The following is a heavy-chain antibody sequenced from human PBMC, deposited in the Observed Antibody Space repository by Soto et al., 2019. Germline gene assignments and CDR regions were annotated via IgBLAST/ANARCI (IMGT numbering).Heavy chain of an antibody. CDR1: GYTFTGYY. CDR2: INPNSGGT. Sequence: QVQLVQSGAEVKKPGASVKVSCKASGYTFTGYYMHWVRQAPGQGLEWMGWINPNSGGTNYAQKFEGWATMSRDTSISTAYMELSRLGSDDTAVYYCGRGGGSMVRGVIDAFDIWGQGTMVTVSS. J-gene: IGHJ3*02. D-gene: IGHD3-10*01. CDR3: GRGGGSMVRGVIDAFDI. V-gene: IGHV1-2*04.